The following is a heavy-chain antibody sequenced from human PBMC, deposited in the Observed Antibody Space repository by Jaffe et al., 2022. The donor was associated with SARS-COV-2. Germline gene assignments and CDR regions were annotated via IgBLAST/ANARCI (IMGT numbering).Heavy chain of an antibody. CDR2: IDTSGTII. V-gene: IGHV3-11*01. J-gene: IGHJ4*02. CDR1: GLTFSDYY. D-gene: IGHD2-21*02. Sequence: QVQLVESGGGLVKPGGSLRLSCAASGLTFSDYYMSWIRQAPGKGPEWLSYIDTSGTIIRYADSVKGRFTISRDDAKNLLYLQMNSLRAEDTAVYYCASGKYCGGDCYPPGFGYWGQGTLVTVSS. CDR3: ASGKYCGGDCYPPGFGY.